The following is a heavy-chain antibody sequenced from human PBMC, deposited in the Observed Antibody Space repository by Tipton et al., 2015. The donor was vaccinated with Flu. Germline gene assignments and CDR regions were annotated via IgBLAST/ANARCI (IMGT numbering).Heavy chain of an antibody. J-gene: IGHJ4*02. CDR2: IFHSGNT. CDR3: AKEVVVPATRFDT. V-gene: IGHV4-38-2*02. D-gene: IGHD2-15*01. CDR1: GYPISSGYN. Sequence: TLSLTCTDSGYPISSGYNWGWIRQPPGKGLEWIGNIFHSGNTYYNPSLKSRVTISVDKSKNQFSLNLSSVTAADTAVYYCAKEVVVPATRFDTWGQGTQVTV.